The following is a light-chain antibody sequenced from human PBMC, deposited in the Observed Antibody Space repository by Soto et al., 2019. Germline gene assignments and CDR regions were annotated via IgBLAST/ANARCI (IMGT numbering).Light chain of an antibody. J-gene: IGKJ1*01. CDR1: QSVSSL. Sequence: EIVLTQSPGTLSLSPGERATLSCGASQSVSSLLAWYQQKPGQAPRLLICAASNRATGIPARFSGSGSGTDFTLTISSLEPEDFAVYYCQQRSDWPWTFGQGTKVDIK. CDR3: QQRSDWPWT. CDR2: AAS. V-gene: IGKV3-11*01.